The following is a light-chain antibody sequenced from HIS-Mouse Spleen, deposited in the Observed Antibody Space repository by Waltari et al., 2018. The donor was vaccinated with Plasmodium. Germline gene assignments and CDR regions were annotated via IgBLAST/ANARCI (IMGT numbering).Light chain of an antibody. CDR1: ALPKQY. V-gene: IGLV3-10*01. Sequence: SYELPPPPSLSVSSGQTARLTVSGDALPKQYSSWYQQKSGQAPVLVIYEDSKRPSGIPERFSGSSSGTMATLTISGAQVEDEADYYCYSTDSSGNHRVFGGGTKLTVL. CDR3: YSTDSSGNHRV. CDR2: EDS. J-gene: IGLJ3*02.